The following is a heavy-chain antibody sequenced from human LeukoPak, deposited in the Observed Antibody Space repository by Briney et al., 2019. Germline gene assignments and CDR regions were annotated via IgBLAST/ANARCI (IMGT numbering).Heavy chain of an antibody. CDR3: ARDGRDDIFTGYYTHEFDY. D-gene: IGHD3-9*01. CDR2: IRYDGSNK. V-gene: IGHV3-33*01. Sequence: TGGSLRLSCAAPGFTLSSYGMDWDRQAPGKVLGWVPVIRYDGSNKYYADSVKGRFTISRHNSKNPMYLQMNSMRAEDTAVYYCARDGRDDIFTGYYTHEFDYWGQGTLVTVSS. CDR1: GFTLSSYG. J-gene: IGHJ4*02.